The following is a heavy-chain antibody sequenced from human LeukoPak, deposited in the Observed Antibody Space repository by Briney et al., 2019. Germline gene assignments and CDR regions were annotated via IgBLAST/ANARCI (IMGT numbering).Heavy chain of an antibody. J-gene: IGHJ6*02. D-gene: IGHD3-22*01. Sequence: GGSLRLSCAASGFTFSSYGMHWVRQAPGKGLEWVADIWYDGSNKYYADSVKGRFTISRDNSKNTLYLQMNSLRAEDTAVYYCARDPSYYYDSSGYSHYYYYYGMDVWGQGTTVTVSS. CDR3: ARDPSYYYDSSGYSHYYYYYGMDV. CDR1: GFTFSSYG. V-gene: IGHV3-33*01. CDR2: IWYDGSNK.